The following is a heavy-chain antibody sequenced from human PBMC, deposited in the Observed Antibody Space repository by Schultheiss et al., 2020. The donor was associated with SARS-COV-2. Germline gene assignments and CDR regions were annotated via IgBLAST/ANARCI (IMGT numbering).Heavy chain of an antibody. CDR2: INHSGST. Sequence: GSLRLSCAVYGGSFSGYYWSWIRQPPGKGLEWIGEINHSGSTYYNPSLKSRVTISVDTSKNQFSLKLSSVTAADTAVYYCARRSSTSLNWFDPWGQGTLVTVSS. V-gene: IGHV4-34*01. CDR3: ARRSSTSLNWFDP. J-gene: IGHJ5*02. CDR1: GGSFSGYY. D-gene: IGHD2-2*01.